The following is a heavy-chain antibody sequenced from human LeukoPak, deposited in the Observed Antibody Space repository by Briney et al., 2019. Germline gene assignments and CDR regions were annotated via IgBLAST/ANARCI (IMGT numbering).Heavy chain of an antibody. V-gene: IGHV3-23*01. CDR1: RFTFSTYA. CDR2: ISGSGGST. J-gene: IGHJ4*02. Sequence: QTGGSLRLSCAASRFTFSTYAMSWVRQAPGKGLEWVSTISGSGGSTYYADSVKGRFTISRDNSKNMVYLQINSLTAEDTAIYYCGRDSRGAQPDYWGQGTLVTVSS. CDR3: GRDSRGAQPDY. D-gene: IGHD5-18*01.